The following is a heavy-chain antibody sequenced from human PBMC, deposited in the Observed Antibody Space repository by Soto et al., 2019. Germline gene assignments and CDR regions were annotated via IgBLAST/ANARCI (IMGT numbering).Heavy chain of an antibody. CDR2: IYSGGST. D-gene: IGHD2-15*01. V-gene: IGHV3-53*01. J-gene: IGHJ4*02. Sequence: PGGSLRLSCAASGFTVSNNYMSWVRQAPGKGLEWVSIIYSGGSTYYADSVQGRFTISRDNSKNTLFLQMSSLRAEDTAVYYCAREGGGVYCSGGSCYGRYFDFWVQGTRVTVSS. CDR3: AREGGGVYCSGGSCYGRYFDF. CDR1: GFTVSNNY.